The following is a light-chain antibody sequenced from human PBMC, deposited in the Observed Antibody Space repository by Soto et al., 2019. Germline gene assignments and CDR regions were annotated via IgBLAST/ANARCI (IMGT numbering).Light chain of an antibody. CDR2: EVR. CDR1: SSDVGGYNY. Sequence: QSALSHPGSVCWSPGHSITISCAGTSSDVGGYNYVSWYQQHAGKAPKLMIYEVRNRPSGVSNRFSGSKSGNTASLTISGLQPGEEADYYCSSYTTSTYYVFGTGTKVTXL. V-gene: IGLV2-14*01. J-gene: IGLJ1*01. CDR3: SSYTTSTYYV.